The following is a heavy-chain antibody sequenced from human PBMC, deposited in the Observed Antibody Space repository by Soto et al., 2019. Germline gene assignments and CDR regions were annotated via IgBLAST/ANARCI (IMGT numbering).Heavy chain of an antibody. CDR3: ARDELGYYYDSSGYYFDY. Sequence: SETLSLTCTVSGGSISSSSYYWGWIRQPPGKGLEWIGSIYYSGSTYYNPSLKSRVTISVDTSKNQFSLKLSSVTAADTAVYYCARDELGYYYDSSGYYFDYWGQGTLVTVSS. D-gene: IGHD3-22*01. CDR1: GGSISSSSYY. V-gene: IGHV4-39*07. CDR2: IYYSGST. J-gene: IGHJ4*02.